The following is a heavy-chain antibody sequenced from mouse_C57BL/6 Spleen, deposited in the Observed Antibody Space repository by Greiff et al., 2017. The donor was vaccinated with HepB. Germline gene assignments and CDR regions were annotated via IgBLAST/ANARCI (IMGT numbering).Heavy chain of an antibody. D-gene: IGHD1-1*01. CDR3: ARSGDYYGSSYGYFDY. CDR1: GYTFTSYW. J-gene: IGHJ2*01. Sequence: QVQLQQSGAELVMPGASVKLSCKASGYTFTSYWMHWVKQRPGQGLEWIGEIDPSDSYTNYNQKFKGKSTLTVDKSSSTAYMQLSSLTSEDSAVYYCARSGDYYGSSYGYFDYWGQGTTLTVSS. CDR2: IDPSDSYT. V-gene: IGHV1-69*01.